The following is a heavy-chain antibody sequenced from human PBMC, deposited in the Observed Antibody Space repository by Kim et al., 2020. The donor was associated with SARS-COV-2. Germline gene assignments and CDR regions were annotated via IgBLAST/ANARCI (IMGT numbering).Heavy chain of an antibody. CDR2: IKEDGSEK. V-gene: IGHV3-7*01. J-gene: IGHJ6*02. D-gene: IGHD4-17*01. CDR3: ARSVPPRDSYGMDV. CDR1: GFTFSNHW. Sequence: GGSLRLSCAASGFTFSNHWMTWVRQAPGKGLEWVANIKEDGSEKYYVDSVKGRFTISRDNAKNSLYLQMNSLRAEDSAVYYCARSVPPRDSYGMDVWGQGTTVTVSS.